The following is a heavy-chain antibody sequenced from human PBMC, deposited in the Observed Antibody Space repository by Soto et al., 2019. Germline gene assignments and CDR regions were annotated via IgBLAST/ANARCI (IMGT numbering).Heavy chain of an antibody. J-gene: IGHJ5*02. D-gene: IGHD1-7*01. V-gene: IGHV3-30-3*01. CDR3: ARDPSSITGTTSFDP. CDR1: GFTFSSYA. Sequence: QVQLVESGGGVVQPGRSLRLSCAASGFTFSSYAMHWVRQAPGKGLEWVAVISYDGSNKYYADSVKGRFTNSRDNSKKTMDLQMTSLSAEDTAVYYCARDPSSITGTTSFDPLGQGPLVTVSS. CDR2: ISYDGSNK.